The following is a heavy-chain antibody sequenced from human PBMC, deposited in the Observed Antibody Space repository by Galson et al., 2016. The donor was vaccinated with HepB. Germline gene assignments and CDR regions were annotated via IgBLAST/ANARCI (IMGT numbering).Heavy chain of an antibody. CDR2: LHTSGAT. CDR1: GFTFSISA. CDR3: AFWEWGLPPC. J-gene: IGHJ4*02. D-gene: IGHD1-26*01. Sequence: SLRLSCAASGFTFSISAMNWVRQAPGKGLEWVSGLHTSGATYYAESVRGRLTISRDNSKNTPYLQMSSLRAEDTAVYYCAFWEWGLPPCWGQGTRVTVSS. V-gene: IGHV3-23*01.